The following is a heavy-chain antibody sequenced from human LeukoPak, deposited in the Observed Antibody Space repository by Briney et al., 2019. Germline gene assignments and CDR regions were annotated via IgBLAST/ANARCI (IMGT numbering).Heavy chain of an antibody. CDR1: GFTFSSYW. V-gene: IGHV3-30*02. Sequence: PGGSLRLSCAASGFTFSSYWMSWVRQAPGKGLEWVAFIRYDGSNKYYADSVKGRFTISRDNSKNTLYLQMNSLRAEDTAVYYCAKDGGYEENHFDYWGQGTLVTVSS. J-gene: IGHJ4*02. CDR2: IRYDGSNK. CDR3: AKDGGYEENHFDY. D-gene: IGHD5-12*01.